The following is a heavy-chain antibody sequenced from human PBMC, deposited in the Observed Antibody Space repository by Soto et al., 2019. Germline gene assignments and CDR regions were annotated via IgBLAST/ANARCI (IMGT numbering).Heavy chain of an antibody. V-gene: IGHV2-70*12. CDR2: IDWDDDK. CDR3: ARTLCGSLMPFPPGMDV. Sequence: FRPTLVNPTESLTLTVTFSGFSLITDGMYVSWILQPPGQPLEWLALIDWDDDKYYSQSLKTRLTISKDPSKNQVFVMITNMYPVDTDTYFFARTLCGSLMPFPPGMDVWGQRLTGTVAS. CDR1: GFSLITDGMY. D-gene: IGHD1-1*01. J-gene: IGHJ6*02.